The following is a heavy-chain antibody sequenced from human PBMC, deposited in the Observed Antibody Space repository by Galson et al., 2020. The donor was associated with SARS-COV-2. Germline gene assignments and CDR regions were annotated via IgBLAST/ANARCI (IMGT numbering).Heavy chain of an antibody. J-gene: IGHJ3*02. Sequence: SVKVSCQASGGTFSSYAISWVRQAPGQGLEWMGGIIPIFGTANYAQKFQGRVTITADESTSTAYMELSSLRSEDTAVYYCARGIAAAGPGIDAFDIWGQGTMVTVSS. V-gene: IGHV1-69*13. D-gene: IGHD6-13*01. CDR2: IIPIFGTA. CDR1: GGTFSSYA. CDR3: ARGIAAAGPGIDAFDI.